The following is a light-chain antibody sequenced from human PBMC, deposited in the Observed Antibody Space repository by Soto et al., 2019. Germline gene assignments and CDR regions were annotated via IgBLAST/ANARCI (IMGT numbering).Light chain of an antibody. V-gene: IGLV2-8*01. J-gene: IGLJ2*01. CDR3: SSYGGDNNVV. Sequence: QSALTQPPSASGSPGQSVTISCTGTSSDVGGYNYVSWYQQHPGAAPKLMIYEVVKRPSGVPDRFSGSKSGNTASLTVSGLLAEDQSDYSCSSYGGDNNVVFGGGTKLTVL. CDR1: SSDVGGYNY. CDR2: EVV.